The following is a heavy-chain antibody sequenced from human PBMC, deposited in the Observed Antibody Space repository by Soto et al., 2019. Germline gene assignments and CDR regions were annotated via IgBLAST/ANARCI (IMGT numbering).Heavy chain of an antibody. CDR1: GYGFTTYG. V-gene: IGHV1-18*01. Sequence: GASVKVSCKGSGYGFTTYGITWVRQAPGQGLEWMAWISAHNGNTNYAQKLQGRVTVTRDTSTSTAYMELRSLRSEDTAVFYCARVFGTYHDILTGLWGGHFDYWGQGTQVTVSS. D-gene: IGHD3-9*01. CDR3: ARVFGTYHDILTGLWGGHFDY. CDR2: ISAHNGNT. J-gene: IGHJ4*02.